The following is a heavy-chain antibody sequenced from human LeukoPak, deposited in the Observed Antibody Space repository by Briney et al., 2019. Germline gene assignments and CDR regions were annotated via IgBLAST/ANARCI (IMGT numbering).Heavy chain of an antibody. CDR3: ARLGDSSGYGTFDI. Sequence: GGSLRLSCAASGFTFSNACMTWVRQAPGKGLEWVSVIYSGGSTYYADSVKGRFTISRDNSKNTLYLQMNSLRAEDTAVYYCARLGDSSGYGTFDIWGQGTMVTVSS. V-gene: IGHV3-53*01. D-gene: IGHD3-22*01. CDR1: GFTFSNAC. CDR2: IYSGGST. J-gene: IGHJ3*02.